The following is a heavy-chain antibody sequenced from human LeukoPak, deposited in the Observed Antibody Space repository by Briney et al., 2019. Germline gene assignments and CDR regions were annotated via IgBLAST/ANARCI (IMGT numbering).Heavy chain of an antibody. V-gene: IGHV1-2*02. CDR1: GYTFTGYY. J-gene: IGHJ4*02. CDR3: ARVGYCSSTSCSPLFDY. Sequence: GASVKVSCKASGYTFTGYYMHWVRQAPGQGLEWMGWINPNSGGTNYAQKFQGRVTMTRDTSISTAYMELSRLRSDDTAVYYCARVGYCSSTSCSPLFDYWGQGTPVTVSS. D-gene: IGHD2-2*03. CDR2: INPNSGGT.